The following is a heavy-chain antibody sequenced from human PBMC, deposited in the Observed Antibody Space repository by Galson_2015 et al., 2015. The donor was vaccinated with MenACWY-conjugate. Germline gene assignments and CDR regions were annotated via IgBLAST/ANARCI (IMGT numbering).Heavy chain of an antibody. CDR3: ARECRSSYGYYYFDY. Sequence: SETLSLTCAVSGGSISSSNWWSWVRQPPGKGLEWIGEIYHSGSTNYNPSLKSRVTISVDKSKNQFSLKLSSVTAADTAVYYCARECRSSYGYYYFDYWGQGTLVTVSS. CDR1: GGSISSSNW. V-gene: IGHV4-4*02. CDR2: IYHSGST. D-gene: IGHD5-18*01. J-gene: IGHJ4*02.